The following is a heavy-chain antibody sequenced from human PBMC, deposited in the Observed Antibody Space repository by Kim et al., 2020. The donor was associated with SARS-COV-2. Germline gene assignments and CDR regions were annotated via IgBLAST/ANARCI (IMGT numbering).Heavy chain of an antibody. V-gene: IGHV4-34*01. J-gene: IGHJ4*02. CDR2: INHSGST. CDR1: GGSFSGYY. Sequence: SETLSLTCAVYGGSFSGYYWSWIRQPPGKGLEWIGEINHSGSTNYNPSLKSRVTISVDTSKNQFSLKLSSVTAADTAVYYCARVGYYYGSGSYSFAMDYWGQGTLVTVSS. CDR3: ARVGYYYGSGSYSFAMDY. D-gene: IGHD3-10*01.